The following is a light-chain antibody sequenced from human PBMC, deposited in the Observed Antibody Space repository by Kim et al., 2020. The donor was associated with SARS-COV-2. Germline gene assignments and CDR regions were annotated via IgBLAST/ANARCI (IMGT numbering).Light chain of an antibody. CDR2: DAS. V-gene: IGKV3-15*01. J-gene: IGKJ4*01. CDR1: QSVSSN. Sequence: SGSPGEIATLSCRASQSVSSNLAWYQQKPGQAPRLLIYDASTTATGIPARFSGSGSGTEFTLTISSLQSEDFTFYYCQQYTKWPPTFGGGTKVDIK. CDR3: QQYTKWPPT.